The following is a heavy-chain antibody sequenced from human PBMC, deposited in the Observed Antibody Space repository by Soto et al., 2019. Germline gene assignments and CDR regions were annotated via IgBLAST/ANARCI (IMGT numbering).Heavy chain of an antibody. CDR2: ISVYNGGT. D-gene: IGHD6-6*01. Sequence: GASVKVSCKASGYTFTSFGFNWVRQAPGQGLEWMGWISVYNGGTNYVQKFQGRVTMTTDTSTSTAYMELRSLRSDDTAVYYCARCSSSSPYYYYGMDVWGQGTTVTVS. CDR3: ARCSSSSPYYYYGMDV. CDR1: GYTFTSFG. J-gene: IGHJ6*02. V-gene: IGHV1-18*01.